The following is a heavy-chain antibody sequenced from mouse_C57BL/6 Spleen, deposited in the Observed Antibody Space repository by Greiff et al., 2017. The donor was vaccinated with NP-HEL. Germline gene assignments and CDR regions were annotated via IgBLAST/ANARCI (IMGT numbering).Heavy chain of an antibody. V-gene: IGHV1-74*01. CDR2: IHPSDSDT. CDR1: GYTFTSYW. J-gene: IGHJ3*01. D-gene: IGHD2-4*01. Sequence: QVQLKQPGAELVKPGASVKVSCKASGYTFTSYWMHWVKQRPGQGLEWIGRIHPSDSDTNYNQKFKGKATLTVDKSSSTAYMQLSSLTSEDSAVYYCAIADYDYSWFAYWGQGTLVTVSA. CDR3: AIADYDYSWFAY.